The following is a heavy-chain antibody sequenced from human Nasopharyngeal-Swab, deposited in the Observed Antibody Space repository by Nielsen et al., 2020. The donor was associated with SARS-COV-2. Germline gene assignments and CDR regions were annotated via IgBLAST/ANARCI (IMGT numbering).Heavy chain of an antibody. CDR3: TSHEYCRGYCKNGGFDS. V-gene: IGHV4-39*01. Sequence: SETLSLTCSVSAASIISSDHYWSWIRQPPGKGLEWIGSIYYRGTTSYNPSLKSRLTMSVDTSTNQFSLKVSSVTAADTAVYYCTSHEYCRGYCKNGGFDSWGQGTLVTVSS. D-gene: IGHD2-21*02. CDR1: AASIISSDHY. CDR2: IYYRGTT. J-gene: IGHJ4*02.